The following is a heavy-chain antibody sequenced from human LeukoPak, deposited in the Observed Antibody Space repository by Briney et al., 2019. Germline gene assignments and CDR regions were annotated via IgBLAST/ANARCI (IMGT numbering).Heavy chain of an antibody. CDR3: ARETSHSARLGIDY. Sequence: SETLSLTCTVSGGSISSYYWSWIRQPAGKGLEWIGRIYTSGSTNHNPSLKSRVTMSVDTSKNQFSLKLSSVTAADTAVYYCARETSHSARLGIDYWGQGTLVTVSS. D-gene: IGHD4-11*01. V-gene: IGHV4-4*07. CDR2: IYTSGST. CDR1: GGSISSYY. J-gene: IGHJ4*02.